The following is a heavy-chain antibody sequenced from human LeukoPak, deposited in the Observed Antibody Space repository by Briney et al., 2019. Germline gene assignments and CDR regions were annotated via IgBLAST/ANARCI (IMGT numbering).Heavy chain of an antibody. V-gene: IGHV3-7*01. CDR2: INKDGGEK. J-gene: IGHJ6*03. CDR1: GFTFSSYW. D-gene: IGHD3-10*01. Sequence: PGGSLRLSCAASGFTFSSYWMSWVRQAPGRGLEWVANINKDGGEKYYVDSVKGRFTISRDNAKKSLYLQMNSLRAEDTAVYYCARRSGVRVTYYYYYFYMDVWGKGTTVTVSS. CDR3: ARRSGVRVTYYYYYFYMDV.